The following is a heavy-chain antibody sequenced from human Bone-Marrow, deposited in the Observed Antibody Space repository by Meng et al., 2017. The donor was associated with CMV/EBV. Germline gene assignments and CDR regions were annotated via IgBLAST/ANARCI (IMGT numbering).Heavy chain of an antibody. CDR1: GFTLSSSA. Sequence: GESPKISCSASGFTLSSSAMSWVRQAPGKGPECVSVIYSGGGTTFYADSVKGRFTISRDNSKNTLYLQMKSLRAEDTAVYYCARVVCTNGVCYTGYYFDYWGQGTLVTVSS. V-gene: IGHV3-23*03. CDR2: IYSGGGTT. D-gene: IGHD2-8*01. CDR3: ARVVCTNGVCYTGYYFDY. J-gene: IGHJ4*02.